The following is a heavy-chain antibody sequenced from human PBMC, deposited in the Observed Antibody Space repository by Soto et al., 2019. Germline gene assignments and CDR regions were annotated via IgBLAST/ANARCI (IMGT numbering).Heavy chain of an antibody. Sequence: ASVKVSCKASGYTFTGYYMHWVRQAPGQGLEWMGWINPNSGGTNYAQKFQGRVTMTRDTSISTAYMELSRLRSDDTAVYYCARASTIFGVVIPFDYWGQGTLVTSPQ. CDR2: INPNSGGT. V-gene: IGHV1-2*02. CDR1: GYTFTGYY. CDR3: ARASTIFGVVIPFDY. J-gene: IGHJ4*02. D-gene: IGHD3-3*01.